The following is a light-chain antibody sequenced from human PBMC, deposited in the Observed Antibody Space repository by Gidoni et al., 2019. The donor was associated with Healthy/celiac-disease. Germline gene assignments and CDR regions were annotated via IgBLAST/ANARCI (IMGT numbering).Light chain of an antibody. CDR1: QSSSSW. J-gene: IGKJ1*01. V-gene: IGKV1-5*03. CDR3: QQYNSYSRT. CDR2: KAS. Sequence: DIQMTQSPSTLSASVGDRVTITCRASQSSSSWLAWYQQKPGKAPKLLIYKASSLESGVPSRVSGSGSGTEFTITISSLQPDDFATYYCQQYNSYSRTFGQGTKVEIK.